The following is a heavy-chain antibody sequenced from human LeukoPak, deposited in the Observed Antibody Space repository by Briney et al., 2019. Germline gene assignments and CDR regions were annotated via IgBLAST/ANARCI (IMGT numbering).Heavy chain of an antibody. J-gene: IGHJ6*03. CDR3: ARIAMAYYYYYYYMDV. Sequence: ASVKVSCKASGYTFTSYAMNWVRQAPGQGLEWMGWINTNTGNPTYAQGFTGRFVFSLDTSVSTAYLQISGLKAEDTAVYYCARIAMAYYYYYYYMDVWGKGTTVTVSS. CDR2: INTNTGNP. V-gene: IGHV7-4-1*02. D-gene: IGHD5-18*01. CDR1: GYTFTSYA.